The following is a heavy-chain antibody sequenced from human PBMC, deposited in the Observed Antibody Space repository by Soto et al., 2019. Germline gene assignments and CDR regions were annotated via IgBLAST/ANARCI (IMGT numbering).Heavy chain of an antibody. CDR2: TYYRSEWHN. CDR1: GDSVSNNGAT. D-gene: IGHD1-1*01. Sequence: QVQLQQSGPGLVKPSQTLSLTCDISGDSVSNNGATWNWIRQSPSRGLEWLGRTYYRSEWHNDYAVSVKSRITSNPDTPTNQFTLHLNSVTPEDTAVYYCARAGPAMSTIGALDYWGQGTLVTVSS. V-gene: IGHV6-1*01. J-gene: IGHJ4*02. CDR3: ARAGPAMSTIGALDY.